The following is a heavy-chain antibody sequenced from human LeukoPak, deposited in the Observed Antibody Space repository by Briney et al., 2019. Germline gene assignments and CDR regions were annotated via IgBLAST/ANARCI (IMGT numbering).Heavy chain of an antibody. Sequence: ASVKVSCKVSGYTLTELSMHWVRQAPGKGLEWMGGFDPEDGETIYAQKFQGRVTMTEDTPTDTAYMELSSLRSEDTAVYYCATDSPPTPYPEYYYYGMDVWGQGTTVTVSS. V-gene: IGHV1-24*01. J-gene: IGHJ6*02. CDR2: FDPEDGET. CDR3: ATDSPPTPYPEYYYYGMDV. D-gene: IGHD1-14*01. CDR1: GYTLTELS.